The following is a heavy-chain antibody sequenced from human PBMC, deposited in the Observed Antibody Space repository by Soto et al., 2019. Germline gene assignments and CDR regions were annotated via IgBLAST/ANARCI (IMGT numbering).Heavy chain of an antibody. CDR3: ATGEVVPSFPNWLDT. CDR2: FIPSFPAP. Sequence: VQFVQSGAELKKPGSSVRVSCRASGGTIKTYTLSWVRQAPGQGLEWMGAFIPSFPAPNFAQLFKGRLTLTADESTTTGFMELSGLRPEDTALYFCATGEVVPSFPNWLDTWGQGTHVIVSS. J-gene: IGHJ5*02. CDR1: GGTIKTYT. D-gene: IGHD2-21*01. V-gene: IGHV1-69*12.